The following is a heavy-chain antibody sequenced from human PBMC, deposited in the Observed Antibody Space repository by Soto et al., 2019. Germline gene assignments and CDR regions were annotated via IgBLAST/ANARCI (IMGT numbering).Heavy chain of an antibody. CDR2: TSAYNGNT. D-gene: IGHD2-8*01. CDR3: ARDSTNRAKFDY. J-gene: IGHJ4*02. Sequence: QVQVVQSGGEVKKPGASVKVSCKTSGYTFTNYGISWVRQAPGRGREWLGWTSAYNGNTNYAQKFQGRVTMTTDTSTSTVYMELRSLRSDDTAVYYCARDSTNRAKFDYWGQGTLVTVSS. CDR1: GYTFTNYG. V-gene: IGHV1-18*01.